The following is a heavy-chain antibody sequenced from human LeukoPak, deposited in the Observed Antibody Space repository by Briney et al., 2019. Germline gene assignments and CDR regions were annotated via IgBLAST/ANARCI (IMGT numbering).Heavy chain of an antibody. V-gene: IGHV3-13*01. Sequence: GRSLRLSCAASGFTFSSYDMHWVRQATGKGLEWVSAIGTAGDTYYPGSVKGRFTISRENAKNSLYLQMNSLRAGDTAVYYCAGTTMMDAFDIWGQGTMVTVSS. J-gene: IGHJ3*02. CDR2: IGTAGDT. CDR1: GFTFSSYD. CDR3: AGTTMMDAFDI. D-gene: IGHD3-22*01.